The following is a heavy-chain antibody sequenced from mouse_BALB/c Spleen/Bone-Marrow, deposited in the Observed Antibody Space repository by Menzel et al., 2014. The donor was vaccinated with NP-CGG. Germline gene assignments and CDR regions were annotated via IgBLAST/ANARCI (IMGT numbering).Heavy chain of an antibody. J-gene: IGHJ3*01. V-gene: IGHV14-3*02. Sequence: DVKLVESGAELVKPGASVKLSCTASGFNIKDTYMHWVKRRPEQGLEWIGRIDPANGNTKYDPKFQGKATITADTSSNTAYLQLSSLTSEDTAVYYCASYYYGSSRFAYWGQGTLVTVSA. CDR3: ASYYYGSSRFAY. D-gene: IGHD1-1*01. CDR2: IDPANGNT. CDR1: GFNIKDTY.